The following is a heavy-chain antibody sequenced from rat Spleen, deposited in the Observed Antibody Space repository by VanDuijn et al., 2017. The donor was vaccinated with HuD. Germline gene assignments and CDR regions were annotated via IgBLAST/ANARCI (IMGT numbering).Heavy chain of an antibody. D-gene: IGHD1-2*01. CDR2: IWGNGNT. CDR1: GFSLSNYG. CDR3: ARSDTIAAMGHY. V-gene: IGHV2S61*01. J-gene: IGHJ2*01. Sequence: QVQLRESGPGLVQPSQTLSLTCTVSGFSLSNYGVIWVRQPPGKGLEWMGLIWGNGNTHYYSALKSRLSISRDTSKSQVFLKMNNLQSEDTAMYFCARSDTIAAMGHYWGQGVMVTVSS.